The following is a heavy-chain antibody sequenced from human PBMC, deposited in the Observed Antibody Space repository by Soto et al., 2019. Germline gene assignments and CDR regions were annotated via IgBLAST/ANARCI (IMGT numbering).Heavy chain of an antibody. CDR3: ARQFDSATSGYYYPY. CDR2: IMPIFGSA. Sequence: SVKVSCKASGGTFSTNTISWVLQAPGQGLEWMGGIMPIFGSANYAQKFQGRVTITADEYTRTVYMELSRLRSEDTAVYYCARQFDSATSGYYYPYWGQATLVTVSS. CDR1: GGTFSTNT. D-gene: IGHD3-22*01. V-gene: IGHV1-69*13. J-gene: IGHJ4*02.